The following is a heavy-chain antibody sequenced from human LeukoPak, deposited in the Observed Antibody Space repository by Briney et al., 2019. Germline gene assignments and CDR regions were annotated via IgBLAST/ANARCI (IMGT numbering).Heavy chain of an antibody. V-gene: IGHV3-21*06. J-gene: IGHJ3*02. CDR1: GFTFSSYW. CDR3: ARGRSITLLRGVAMSDGFDI. CDR2: TDTSGRYV. D-gene: IGHD3-10*01. Sequence: AGGSLRLSCAASGFTFSSYWMHWVRQAPGKRLEWVSFTDTSGRYVYYGDSVKGRFTISRDNAKNLLFLQMNGLRAEDTALYYCARGRSITLLRGVAMSDGFDIWGQGAMVAVSS.